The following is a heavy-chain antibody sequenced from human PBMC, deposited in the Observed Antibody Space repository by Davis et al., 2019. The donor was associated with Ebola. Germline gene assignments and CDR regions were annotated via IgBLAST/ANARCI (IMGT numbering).Heavy chain of an antibody. CDR3: ARVGITGTTAYYYYYYGMDV. CDR2: IYYSGST. CDR1: GGSISSYY. J-gene: IGHJ6*04. Sequence: SETLSLTCTVSGGSISSYYWSWIRQPPGKGLEWIGYIYYSGSTNYNPSLKSRVTISVDTSKNQFSLKLSSVTAADTAVCYCARVGITGTTAYYYYYYGMDVWGKGTTVTVSS. D-gene: IGHD1-7*01. V-gene: IGHV4-59*01.